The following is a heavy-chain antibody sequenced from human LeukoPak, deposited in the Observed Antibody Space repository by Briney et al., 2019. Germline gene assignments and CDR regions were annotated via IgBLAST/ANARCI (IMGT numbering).Heavy chain of an antibody. CDR3: ARRYFDL. CDR2: INQDGSQT. V-gene: IGHV3-7*01. J-gene: IGHJ2*01. Sequence: GGSLRLSCAASGFTLSGYWMHWVRQAPGRGLEWVVNINQDGSQTYYVGSVKGRFTISRDNAKNSLDLQMNSLRVEDTAVYYCARRYFDLWGRGTLVSVSS. CDR1: GFTLSGYW.